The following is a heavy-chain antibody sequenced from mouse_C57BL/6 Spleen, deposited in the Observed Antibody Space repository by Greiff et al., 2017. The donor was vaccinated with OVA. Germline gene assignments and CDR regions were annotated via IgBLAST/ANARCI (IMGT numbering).Heavy chain of an antibody. V-gene: IGHV1-59*01. J-gene: IGHJ4*01. D-gene: IGHD1-1*01. CDR1: GYTFTSYW. CDR3: AREGSYYGSRGAMDY. Sequence: VKLQQPGAELVRPGTSVKLSCKASGYTFTSYWMHWVKQRPGQGLEWIGVIDPSDSYTNYNQKFKGKATLTVDTSSSTAYMQLSSLTSEDSAVYYCAREGSYYGSRGAMDYWGQGTSVTVSS. CDR2: IDPSDSYT.